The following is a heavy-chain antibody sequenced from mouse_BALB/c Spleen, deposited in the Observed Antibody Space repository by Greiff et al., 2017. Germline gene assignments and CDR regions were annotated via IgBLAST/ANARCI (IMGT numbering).Heavy chain of an antibody. CDR2: IDPETGGT. V-gene: IGHV1-15*01. J-gene: IGHJ3*01. CDR1: GYTFTDYE. D-gene: IGHD1-1*01. CDR3: TNYYGSSS. Sequence: QVQLKESGAELVRPGASVTLSCKASGYTFTDYEMHWVKQTPVHGLEWIGAIDPETGGTAYNQKFKGKATLTADKSSSTAYMELRSLTSEDSAVYYCTNYYGSSSWGQGTLVTVSA.